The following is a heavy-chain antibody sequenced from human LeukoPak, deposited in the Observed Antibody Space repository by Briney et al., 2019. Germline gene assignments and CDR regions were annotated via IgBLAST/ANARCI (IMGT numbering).Heavy chain of an antibody. D-gene: IGHD4-17*01. CDR3: ARASRTVTTYFWVDY. CDR2: ISAYNGNT. Sequence: ASVKVSCKASGYTFTSYGISWVRQAPGQGLEWMGWISAYNGNTNYAQKLQGRVTMTTDTSTSTAYMELRSLRSDDTAVYYCARASRTVTTYFWVDYWGQGTLVTVSS. J-gene: IGHJ4*02. CDR1: GYTFTSYG. V-gene: IGHV1-18*01.